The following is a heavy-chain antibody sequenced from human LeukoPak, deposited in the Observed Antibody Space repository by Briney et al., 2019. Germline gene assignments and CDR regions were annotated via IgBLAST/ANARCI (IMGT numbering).Heavy chain of an antibody. Sequence: PSETLSLTCTVSGGSFSSGSYYWSWIRQPPGKGLEWIGEINHSGSTNYNPSLKSRVTISVDTSKNQFSLRLSSVTAADTAIYYCAKRRFLEWLSPHAFDIWGQGTMVTVSS. CDR1: GGSFSSGSYY. V-gene: IGHV4-39*07. CDR2: INHSGST. D-gene: IGHD3-3*01. J-gene: IGHJ3*02. CDR3: AKRRFLEWLSPHAFDI.